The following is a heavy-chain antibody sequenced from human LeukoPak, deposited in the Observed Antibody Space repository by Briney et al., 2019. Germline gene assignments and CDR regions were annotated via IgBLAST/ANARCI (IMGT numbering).Heavy chain of an antibody. J-gene: IGHJ4*02. Sequence: PGGSLRLSCAASGFTFSSYAMSWVRQAPGKGLEWVSSISRTSSYIYHAESVKGRFTISRDNAKNSLYLQMNSLTAEDKAVYYCARLSGSGFSSGWYPPDYWGQGILVTVSS. D-gene: IGHD6-19*01. CDR1: GFTFSSYA. CDR3: ARLSGSGFSSGWYPPDY. V-gene: IGHV3-21*01. CDR2: ISRTSSYI.